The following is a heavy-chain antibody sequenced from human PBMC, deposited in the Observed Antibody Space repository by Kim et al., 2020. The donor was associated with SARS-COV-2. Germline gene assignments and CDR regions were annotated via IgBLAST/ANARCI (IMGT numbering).Heavy chain of an antibody. V-gene: IGHV3-15*01. Sequence: GGSLRLSCAASGFTFSNAWMSWVRQAPGKGLEWVGRIKSKTDGGTTDYAAPVKGRFTISRDDSKNTLYLQMNSLKTEDTAVYYCTTEGYGSGSYRPYDYWGQGTLVTVSS. J-gene: IGHJ4*02. D-gene: IGHD3-10*01. CDR2: IKSKTDGGTT. CDR3: TTEGYGSGSYRPYDY. CDR1: GFTFSNAW.